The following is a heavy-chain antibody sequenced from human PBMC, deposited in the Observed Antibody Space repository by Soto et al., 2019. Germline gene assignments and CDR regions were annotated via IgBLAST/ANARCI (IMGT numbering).Heavy chain of an antibody. CDR2: ISAGSSTI. D-gene: IGHD6-19*01. CDR3: ARAVEQWLSRFDY. J-gene: IGHJ4*02. Sequence: EVQLVDSGGGLIQPGGSLRLSCAASGFTFSTYSMNWVRQAPGKGLEWVSSISAGSSTIYYADSVKGRFTISRDNAKNSLYLQMNSLRAEDTAVYYCARAVEQWLSRFDYWGQGTLVTVSS. V-gene: IGHV3-48*01. CDR1: GFTFSTYS.